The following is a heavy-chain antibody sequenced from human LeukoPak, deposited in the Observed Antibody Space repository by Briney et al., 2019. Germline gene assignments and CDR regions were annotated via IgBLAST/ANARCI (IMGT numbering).Heavy chain of an antibody. CDR3: ASARCSGGDCYFPGPYYYGMDV. J-gene: IGHJ6*02. V-gene: IGHV3-15*01. CDR2: IKSKTDGGTT. CDR1: GFTFSDAW. D-gene: IGHD2-15*01. Sequence: GGSLRLSCAASGFTFSDAWMSWVRQAPGKGLEWVGRIKSKTDGGTTDYAAPVKGRFTISRDDSKNTLYLQMNSLKTEDTAVYYCASARCSGGDCYFPGPYYYGMDVWGQGTTVTVSS.